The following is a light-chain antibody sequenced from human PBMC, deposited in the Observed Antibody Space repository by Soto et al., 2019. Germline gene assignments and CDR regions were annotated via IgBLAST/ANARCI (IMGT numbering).Light chain of an antibody. V-gene: IGLV1-51*02. CDR2: EDN. CDR1: SSNIGIDF. CDR3: GAWDIGRSGGV. Sequence: QSVLTQPPSVSAAPGQEVTISCSGSSSNIGIDFVSWYQHLPGTAPKLLIYEDNKRPSWIPDRFSGSKAGTLATPVITGLQTGDEADDYCGAWDIGRSGGVFGGGTKVTVL. J-gene: IGLJ3*02.